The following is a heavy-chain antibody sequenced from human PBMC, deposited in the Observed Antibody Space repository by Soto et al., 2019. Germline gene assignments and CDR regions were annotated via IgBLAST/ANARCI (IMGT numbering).Heavy chain of an antibody. V-gene: IGHV3-7*01. D-gene: IGHD1-7*01. J-gene: IGHJ6*02. CDR1: GFTFSSYW. CDR3: ARNWNYVDYYGMDV. CDR2: IKQDGSEK. Sequence: EVQLVESGGGLVQPGGSLSLSCAASGFTFSSYWMSWVRQAPGKGLEWVANIKQDGSEKYYADSVKGRFTISRDNAKNSLYQQMKRLRAEDTAVDYCARNWNYVDYYGMDVWGQGTTVTVSS.